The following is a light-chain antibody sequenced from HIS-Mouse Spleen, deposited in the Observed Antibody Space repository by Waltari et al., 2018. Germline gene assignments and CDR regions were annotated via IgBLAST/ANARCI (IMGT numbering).Light chain of an antibody. Sequence: TGTSSDVGGYNYVSWYQQHPGKAPKLMIYDVSKRPSGVPDRFSGSKSGNTASLTISGLQAEDEADYYCCSYAGSYTLVFGGGTKLTVL. CDR1: SSDVGGYNY. J-gene: IGLJ2*01. CDR2: DVS. V-gene: IGLV2-11*01. CDR3: CSYAGSYTLV.